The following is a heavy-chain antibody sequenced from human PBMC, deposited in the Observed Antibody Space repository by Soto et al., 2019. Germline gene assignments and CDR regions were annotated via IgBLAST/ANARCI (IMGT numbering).Heavy chain of an antibody. V-gene: IGHV1-24*01. CDR2: VDPEDGET. D-gene: IGHD5-12*01. CDR1: GYTLTELS. CDR3: ATGGDIVAPSDY. J-gene: IGHJ4*02. Sequence: QVQLVQSGAEVKKPGASVKVSCKVSGYTLTELSMHWLRQAPGNGLEWRGCVDPEDGETIYAQKFQGRVTMTEDTSTDPAYMELSSLRSEDTAVDYCATGGDIVAPSDYWGQGTLVPVSS.